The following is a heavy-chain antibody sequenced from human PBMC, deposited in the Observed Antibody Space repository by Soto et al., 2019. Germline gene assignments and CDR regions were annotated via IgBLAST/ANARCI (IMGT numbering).Heavy chain of an antibody. CDR3: AREIVPRYSGSCSSYYYYMDV. D-gene: IGHD1-26*01. Sequence: SETLSLTCTVSGGSISSYYWSWIRQPPGKGLEWIGYIYYSGSTNYNPSLKSRVTISVDTSKNQFPRKLRYVTAADKTGYYCAREIVPRYSGSCSSYYYYMDVWGKGTTVTVSS. J-gene: IGHJ6*03. CDR1: GGSISSYY. CDR2: IYYSGST. V-gene: IGHV4-59*01.